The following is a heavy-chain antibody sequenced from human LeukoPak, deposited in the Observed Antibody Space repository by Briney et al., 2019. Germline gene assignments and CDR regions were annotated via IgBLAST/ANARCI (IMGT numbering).Heavy chain of an antibody. CDR3: ARDSLGLGGRHHYLAEPKFDY. V-gene: IGHV3-21*01. Sequence: PGGSLRLSCAASGFTFSSYSMNWVRQAPGKGLEWVSSISSSGSFIYYADSVKGRLTTSRDNAKNSLYLQMNSLRADDTAVYYCARDSLGLGGRHHYLAEPKFDYWGQGTLVTVSS. D-gene: IGHD1-14*01. CDR2: ISSSGSFI. CDR1: GFTFSSYS. J-gene: IGHJ4*02.